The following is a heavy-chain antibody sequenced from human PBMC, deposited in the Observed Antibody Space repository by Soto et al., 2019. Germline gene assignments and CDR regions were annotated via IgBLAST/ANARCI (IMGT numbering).Heavy chain of an antibody. CDR2: IYSTGST. V-gene: IGHV4-39*01. CDR3: VRHKHYSNYFDY. J-gene: IGHJ4*02. D-gene: IGHD4-4*01. CDR1: GGSISTSNYY. Sequence: SETLSLTCTVSGGSISTSNYYWAWIRQPPGKGLEWIGSIYSTGSTYYNPSLESRVTISVDTSKNQFSLRLSSVTAADTAVFYCVRHKHYSNYFDYWGQGTLVTVSS.